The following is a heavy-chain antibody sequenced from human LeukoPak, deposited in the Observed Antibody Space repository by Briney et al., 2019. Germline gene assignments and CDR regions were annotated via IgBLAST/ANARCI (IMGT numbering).Heavy chain of an antibody. CDR3: AKNPRLEGWIYFDS. J-gene: IGHJ4*02. V-gene: IGHV3-23*01. CDR1: GLTFSIYS. D-gene: IGHD1-1*01. Sequence: RPCWEGSGLTFSIYSRSWGRQETRKGLEWVSSISGSGGRIDYADSVKGRFTISRDNSKNTLSLQMNSLTAEDTAVYYCAKNPRLEGWIYFDSWGQGILVTVSS. CDR2: ISGSGGRI.